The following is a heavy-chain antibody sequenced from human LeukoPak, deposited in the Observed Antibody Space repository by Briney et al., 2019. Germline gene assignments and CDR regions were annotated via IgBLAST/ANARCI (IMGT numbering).Heavy chain of an antibody. D-gene: IGHD4-23*01. CDR3: ANGGLDY. Sequence: GGSLRLSCAASGFTFSSSAMSWVRQAPGKGLEWVSAISNNGGYTYYADSVQGRFTISRDNSKSTLCLQMNSLRAEDTAVYYCANGGLDYWGQGTLVTVSS. CDR2: ISNNGGYT. CDR1: GFTFSSSA. J-gene: IGHJ4*02. V-gene: IGHV3-23*01.